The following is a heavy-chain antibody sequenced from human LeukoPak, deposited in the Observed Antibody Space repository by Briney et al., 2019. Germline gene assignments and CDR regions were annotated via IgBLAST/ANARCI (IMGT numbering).Heavy chain of an antibody. Sequence: PSETLSLTCTVSGGSIRSGDYFWSWIRQPPGKGLEWIGYIFNSGSTYYNPSLKSRITLSPDTSKNQFSLRLSSVTAADTAVYYCARRSSDSDDAFDIWGQGTMVTVSS. V-gene: IGHV4-30-4*08. CDR2: IFNSGST. CDR1: GGSIRSGDYF. D-gene: IGHD1-26*01. J-gene: IGHJ3*02. CDR3: ARRSSDSDDAFDI.